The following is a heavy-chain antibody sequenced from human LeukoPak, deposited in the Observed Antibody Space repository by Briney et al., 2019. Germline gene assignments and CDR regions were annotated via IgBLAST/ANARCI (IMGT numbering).Heavy chain of an antibody. CDR1: GGSISSYY. CDR2: IYTSGST. Sequence: SETLSLTCTVSGGSISSYYWSWIRQPAGKGLEWIGRIYTSGSTNYNPSLKSRVTMSVDTSKNQFSLTLSSVTAADTAVYYCARDQLVDFWSGYPTMVRGVTPLDVWGQGTTVTVSS. J-gene: IGHJ6*02. D-gene: IGHD3-10*01. CDR3: ARDQLVDFWSGYPTMVRGVTPLDV. V-gene: IGHV4-4*07.